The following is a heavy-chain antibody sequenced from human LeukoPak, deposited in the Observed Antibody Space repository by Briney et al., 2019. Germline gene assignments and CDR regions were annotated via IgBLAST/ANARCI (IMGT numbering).Heavy chain of an antibody. CDR2: IIPIFGTA. Sequence: GSSVNVSCMACGGTFSSYAISWVRQAPGQGLEWMGGIIPIFGTANYAQKFQGRVTITADRSTSTAYMELSSLGLEDTAVYYCAGEWSFELDSWGQRTLVTVSS. D-gene: IGHD3-10*01. V-gene: IGHV1-69*06. J-gene: IGHJ4*02. CDR1: GGTFSSYA. CDR3: AGEWSFELDS.